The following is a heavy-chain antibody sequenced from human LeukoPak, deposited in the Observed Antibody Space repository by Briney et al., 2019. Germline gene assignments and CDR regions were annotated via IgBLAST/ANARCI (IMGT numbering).Heavy chain of an antibody. D-gene: IGHD4-17*01. J-gene: IGHJ4*02. CDR1: GFSISDHY. V-gene: IGHV3-72*01. Sequence: GGSLRLSCAASGFSISDHYMDWVRQAPGKGLEWVGRVRNKPNGYTTDYGTSVKGRFTISRDDSKNSLYLQMNSLTSEDTAVYYCTRVRHGDYFDYWGQGTLVTVSS. CDR2: VRNKPNGYTT. CDR3: TRVRHGDYFDY.